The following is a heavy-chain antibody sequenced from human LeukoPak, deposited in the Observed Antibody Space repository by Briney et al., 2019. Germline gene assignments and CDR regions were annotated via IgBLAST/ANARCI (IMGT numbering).Heavy chain of an antibody. CDR1: GFTFSSYS. CDR3: AKLLRGYYGSGSLNLDY. Sequence: PGGSLRLSCAASGFTFSSYSMNWVRQAPGKGLEWVSSISSSSSYIYYADSVKGRFTISRDTAKNSLYLQMNSLRAEDTAVYYCAKLLRGYYGSGSLNLDYWGQGTLVTVSS. CDR2: ISSSSSYI. J-gene: IGHJ4*02. V-gene: IGHV3-21*01. D-gene: IGHD3-10*01.